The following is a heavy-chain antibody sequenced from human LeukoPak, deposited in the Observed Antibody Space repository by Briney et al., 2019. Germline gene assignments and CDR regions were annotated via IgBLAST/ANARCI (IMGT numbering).Heavy chain of an antibody. CDR1: GYTFTGYY. D-gene: IGHD3-10*01. V-gene: IGHV1-2*02. Sequence: ASVKVSCKASGYTFTGYYMHWVRQAPGQGLEWMGWINPNSGGTNYAQKFQGRATMTRDTSISTAYMELSRLRSDDTAVYYCARGPNLFNYGSGNYYPYYYYGMDVWGQGTTGTVSS. J-gene: IGHJ6*02. CDR3: ARGPNLFNYGSGNYYPYYYYGMDV. CDR2: INPNSGGT.